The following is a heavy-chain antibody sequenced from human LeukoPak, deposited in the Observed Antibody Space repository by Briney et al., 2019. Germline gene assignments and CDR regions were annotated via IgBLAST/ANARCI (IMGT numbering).Heavy chain of an antibody. CDR3: ARDPSAAGTSVGSNWFDP. Sequence: GASVKVSCKASGGTFSSYAISWVRQAPGQGLEWMGRIIPIFGIANYAQKFQGRVTITADKSTSTAYMELSSLRSEDTAVYYRARDPSAAGTSVGSNWFDPWGQGTLVTVSS. D-gene: IGHD6-13*01. V-gene: IGHV1-69*04. CDR1: GGTFSSYA. CDR2: IIPIFGIA. J-gene: IGHJ5*02.